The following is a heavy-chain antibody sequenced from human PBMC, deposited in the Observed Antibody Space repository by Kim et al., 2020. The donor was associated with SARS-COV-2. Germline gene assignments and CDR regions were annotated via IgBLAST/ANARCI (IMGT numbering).Heavy chain of an antibody. CDR3: QAINCGGDCPPDFDY. CDR2: IRNKANSYAT. Sequence: GGSLRLSCAASGFTFSGSAMHWVRQASGKGLEWVGRIRNKANSYATAYAASVKGRFTISRDDSKNTAYLQMNSLKTEDTAVYYCQAINCGGDCPPDFDYWGQGTLVTVSS. V-gene: IGHV3-73*01. CDR1: GFTFSGSA. D-gene: IGHD2-21*02. J-gene: IGHJ4*02.